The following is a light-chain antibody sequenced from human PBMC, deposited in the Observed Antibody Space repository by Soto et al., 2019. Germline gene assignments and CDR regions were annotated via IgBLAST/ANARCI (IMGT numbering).Light chain of an antibody. V-gene: IGKV1-39*01. J-gene: IGKJ1*01. CDR3: QHNYLNPPWT. Sequence: DLQMTQSPSSLSASVGDRVTITCRTSQSVDNFLNWYQQKPGKAPKLLIYATSTLQNGVPSRFIGSESGTDFTLTISSLQPEEFAPYYCQHNYLNPPWTFGQGTMVEI. CDR1: QSVDNF. CDR2: ATS.